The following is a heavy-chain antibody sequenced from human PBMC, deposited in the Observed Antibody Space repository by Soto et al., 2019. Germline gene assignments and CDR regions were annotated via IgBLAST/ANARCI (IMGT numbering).Heavy chain of an antibody. CDR1: GFNFRYYA. CDR2: INDNGDST. CDR3: GKASMSSPWFDSWLES. Sequence: GGSLRLSCAASGFNFRYYAMTWVRQAPGKGLEWVSSINDNGDSTHYADSVKGRFTISRDNSKNTLYLQMNSPTAEDTAVYFCGKASMSSPWFDSWLESWGQGTLVTVSS. J-gene: IGHJ5*01. V-gene: IGHV3-23*01. D-gene: IGHD6-6*01.